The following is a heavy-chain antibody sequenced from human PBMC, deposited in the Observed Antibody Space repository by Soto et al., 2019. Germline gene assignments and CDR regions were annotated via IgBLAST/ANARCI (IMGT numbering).Heavy chain of an antibody. V-gene: IGHV1-69*02. D-gene: IGHD1-1*01. CDR2: IIPILGIA. J-gene: IGHJ6*02. CDR3: ARANEDYYYYGMDV. Sequence: QVQLVQSGAEVKKPGSSVKVSCKASGGTFSSYTISWVRQAPGQGLEWMGRIIPILGIANYAQKFQGRVTLTADKSTSTAYMELSSLRSEDTAVYYCARANEDYYYYGMDVWGQGTTVTVSS. CDR1: GGTFSSYT.